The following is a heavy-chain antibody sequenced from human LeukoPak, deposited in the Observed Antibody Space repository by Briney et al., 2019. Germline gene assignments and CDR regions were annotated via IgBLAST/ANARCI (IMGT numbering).Heavy chain of an antibody. CDR2: INPNSGGT. V-gene: IGHV1-2*02. Sequence: GASVKVSCKASGYTFTGYYMHWVRQAPGQGLEWMGWINPNSGGTSYAQKFQGRVTMTRDTSISTAYMELSRLRSDDTAVYYCARDYDSSGWAAFDIWGQGTMVTVSS. J-gene: IGHJ3*02. CDR3: ARDYDSSGWAAFDI. CDR1: GYTFTGYY. D-gene: IGHD3-22*01.